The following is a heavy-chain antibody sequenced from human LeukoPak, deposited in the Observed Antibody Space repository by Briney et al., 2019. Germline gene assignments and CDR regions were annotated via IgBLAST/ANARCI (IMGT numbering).Heavy chain of an antibody. D-gene: IGHD4-17*01. Sequence: GGSLRLSCAASGFTFSSYGMHWVRQAPGKGLEWVAVISYDGSNKYYADSVKGRFTISRDNSKNTLYLQMNSLRAEDTAVYYCAKAPTGEHDHYWGQGTLDSLSS. CDR3: AKAPTGEHDHY. J-gene: IGHJ4*02. V-gene: IGHV3-30*18. CDR1: GFTFSSYG. CDR2: ISYDGSNK.